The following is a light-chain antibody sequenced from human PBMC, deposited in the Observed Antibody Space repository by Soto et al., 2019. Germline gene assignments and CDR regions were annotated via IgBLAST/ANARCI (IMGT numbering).Light chain of an antibody. CDR1: QSLAYNDGNTY. J-gene: IGKJ1*01. CDR3: MQGTHWPRT. Sequence: DVGMTQSPLSLPVTLGQPASISCNSSQSLAYNDGNTYLNWFHQRPGQSPRRLIYKVSNRDSGVPNRFSGSGSGPDFTLKISRVEAEDVGVFYCMQGTHWPRTFGPGTKVEIK. V-gene: IGKV2-30*01. CDR2: KVS.